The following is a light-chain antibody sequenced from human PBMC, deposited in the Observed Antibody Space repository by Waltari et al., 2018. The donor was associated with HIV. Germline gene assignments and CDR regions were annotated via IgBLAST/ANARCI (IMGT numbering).Light chain of an antibody. Sequence: EIVLTQSPGTLSLSPGERATLACRASESVSSRNLAWYQQKPCQAPRLLIYSASSRATGIPDRFSGRGSGTDFTLTISRLEPEDFAVYYCQQYGSSPRTFGQGTKVEIK. CDR2: SAS. CDR3: QQYGSSPRT. V-gene: IGKV3-20*01. J-gene: IGKJ1*01. CDR1: ESVSSRN.